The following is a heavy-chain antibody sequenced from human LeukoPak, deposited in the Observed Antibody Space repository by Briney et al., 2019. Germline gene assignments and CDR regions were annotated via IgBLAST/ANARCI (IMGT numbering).Heavy chain of an antibody. Sequence: GGSLRLSCAASGFTFDNYAMHWVRQAPGKGLEWVSLSWDGGSTYYADSVKGRFTISRDNSKNSLYLQMNSLRAEDTALYYCAKGTKYYYGSGSHLDYWGQGTLVTVSS. V-gene: IGHV3-43D*03. CDR1: GFTFDNYA. D-gene: IGHD3-10*01. J-gene: IGHJ4*02. CDR2: SWDGGST. CDR3: AKGTKYYYGSGSHLDY.